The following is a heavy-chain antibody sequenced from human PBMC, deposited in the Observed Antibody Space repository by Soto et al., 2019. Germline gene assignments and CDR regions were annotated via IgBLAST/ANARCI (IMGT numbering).Heavy chain of an antibody. J-gene: IGHJ4*02. V-gene: IGHV1-69*06. CDR3: ARDPDYGGNSGLGLVDY. Sequence: QVQLVQSGAEVKKPGSSVRVSCKASGGTFSDYSINWVRQAPGQGLEWMGGIIPIFGTPNYAQKFQGRVTITADKSTSTGYMEVSSLRSEDTAVYYCARDPDYGGNSGLGLVDYWGQGTLVTVSS. CDR1: GGTFSDYS. CDR2: IIPIFGTP. D-gene: IGHD2-21*02.